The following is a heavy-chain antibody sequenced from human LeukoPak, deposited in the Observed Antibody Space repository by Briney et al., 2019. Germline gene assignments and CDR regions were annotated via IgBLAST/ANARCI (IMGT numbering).Heavy chain of an antibody. CDR2: INPNSGGT. CDR1: GYTFTGYY. D-gene: IGHD4-17*01. Sequence: ASVKVSCKASGYTFTGYYMHWVRQAPGQGLEWMGWINPNSGGTNYAQKFQGRVTMTTDTSTSTAYMELRSLRSDDTAVYYCARLLGYGDYAGDYWGQGTLVTVSS. V-gene: IGHV1-2*02. J-gene: IGHJ4*02. CDR3: ARLLGYGDYAGDY.